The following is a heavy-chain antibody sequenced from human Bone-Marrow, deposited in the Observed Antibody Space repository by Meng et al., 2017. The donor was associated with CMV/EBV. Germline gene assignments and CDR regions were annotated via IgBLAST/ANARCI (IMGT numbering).Heavy chain of an antibody. CDR1: GYTFTSYY. D-gene: IGHD6-6*01. CDR3: ARVEYSSSSGRNRNYYYYYGMDV. J-gene: IGHJ6*02. V-gene: IGHV1-46*01. CDR2: INPSGGST. Sequence: ASVKVSCKASGYTFTSYYMHWVRQAPGQGLEWMGIINPSGGSTSYAQKFQGRVTMTRNTSISTAYMELNSLRSEDTAVYYCARVEYSSSSGRNRNYYYYYGMDVWGQGTTVTVSS.